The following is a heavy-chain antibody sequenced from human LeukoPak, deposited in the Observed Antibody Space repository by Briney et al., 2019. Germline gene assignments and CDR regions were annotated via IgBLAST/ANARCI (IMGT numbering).Heavy chain of an antibody. D-gene: IGHD3-22*01. Sequence: ASVKVSCKASGYTFTGYYMHWVRQAPGQGLEWMGWINPNSGGTNYAQKFQGRVTMTRDTSISTAYMELSRLRSDDTAVYYCAGTVTYYYDSSGYPFDYWGQGTLVTVSS. J-gene: IGHJ4*02. CDR3: AGTVTYYYDSSGYPFDY. V-gene: IGHV1-2*02. CDR2: INPNSGGT. CDR1: GYTFTGYY.